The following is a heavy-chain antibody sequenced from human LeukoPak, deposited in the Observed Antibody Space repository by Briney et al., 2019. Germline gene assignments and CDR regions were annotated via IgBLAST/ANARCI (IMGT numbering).Heavy chain of an antibody. CDR2: INPNSGGT. CDR1: GYTFTGYY. Sequence: ASVKVSCKASGYTFTGYYRHWVRQAPGQGLEWMGWINPNSGGTNYAQKFQGRVTMTRDTSISTAYMELSRLRSDDTAVYYCAREAARRGSWFDPWGQGTLVTVSS. D-gene: IGHD6-6*01. J-gene: IGHJ5*02. V-gene: IGHV1-2*02. CDR3: AREAARRGSWFDP.